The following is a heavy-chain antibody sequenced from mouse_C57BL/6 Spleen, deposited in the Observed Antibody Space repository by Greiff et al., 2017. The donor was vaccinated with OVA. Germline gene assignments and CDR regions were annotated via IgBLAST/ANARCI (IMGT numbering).Heavy chain of an antibody. D-gene: IGHD1-1*01. V-gene: IGHV1-82*01. CDR1: GYAFSSSW. CDR3: ARSYYYGSSYGVY. Sequence: QVQLQQSGPELVKPGASVKFSCKASGYAFSSSWMNWVKQRPGKGLEWIGRIYPGDGDTNYNGKFKGKATLTADKSSSTAYMQLSSLTSEDSAVYFCARSYYYGSSYGVYWGQGTTLTVSS. J-gene: IGHJ2*01. CDR2: IYPGDGDT.